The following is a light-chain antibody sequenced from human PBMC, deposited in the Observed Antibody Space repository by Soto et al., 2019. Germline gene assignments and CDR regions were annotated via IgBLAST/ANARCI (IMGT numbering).Light chain of an antibody. CDR2: EVI. J-gene: IGLJ1*01. CDR1: SSDIGAHNF. V-gene: IGLV2-14*03. CDR3: NSYTTSNTFV. Sequence: QSALTQPASVSGSPGQVITVSCSGTSSDIGAHNFVSWYQQHPGKAPKLIIYEVINRPSGVSDRFSGSKSGNTASLTISGLQSEDEADYYCNSYTTSNTFVFGSGTKVTVL.